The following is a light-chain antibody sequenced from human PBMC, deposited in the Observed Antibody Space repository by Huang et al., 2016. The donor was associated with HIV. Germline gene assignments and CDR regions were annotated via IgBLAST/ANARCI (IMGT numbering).Light chain of an antibody. J-gene: IGKJ2*01. CDR3: QHYRVWPPVYT. V-gene: IGKV3-15*01. CDR2: AAS. CDR1: QTLSSN. Sequence: EIVMTQSPATLSVSPGERATLSCRASQTLSSNLAWYQQKPGQAPRLLIYAASTRATDIPARFSGSGSGTEFTLTISSLQSEDFAVYYCQHYRVWPPVYTFGQGTKLEIK.